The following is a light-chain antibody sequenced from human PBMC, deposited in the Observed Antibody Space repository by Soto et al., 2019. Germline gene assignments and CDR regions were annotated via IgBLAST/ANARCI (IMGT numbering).Light chain of an antibody. CDR3: QQYGTSSRT. J-gene: IGKJ1*01. Sequence: DIQMTQSPSTLSASVGDTVTVTCRASQSVSGWLAWYQQKPGEAPKLLIYAASSLQSGVPSRFSGSGSATEFTLSISSLQPDDFATYYCQQYGTSSRTFGQGTKVDI. CDR1: QSVSGW. V-gene: IGKV1-5*01. CDR2: AAS.